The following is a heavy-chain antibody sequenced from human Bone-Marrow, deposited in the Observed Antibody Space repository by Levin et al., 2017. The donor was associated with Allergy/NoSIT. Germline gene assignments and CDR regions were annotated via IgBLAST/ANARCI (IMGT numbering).Heavy chain of an antibody. CDR3: AKGFNDYGRLVDH. V-gene: IGHV3-23*01. J-gene: IGHJ4*02. D-gene: IGHD4-17*01. CDR2: ISGSGSST. Sequence: GGSLRLSCTASGFTFVSYAMTWVRQAPGKGLEWVSAISGSGSSTSYADSVKGRFTISRDNSKNTLYLQMNSLRAEDTAVYYCAKGFNDYGRLVDHWGQGTLVTVSS. CDR1: GFTFVSYA.